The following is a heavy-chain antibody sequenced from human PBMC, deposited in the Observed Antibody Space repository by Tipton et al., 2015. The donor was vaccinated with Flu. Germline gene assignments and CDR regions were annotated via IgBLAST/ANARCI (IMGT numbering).Heavy chain of an antibody. CDR1: GGSISTYY. D-gene: IGHD3-22*01. CDR3: ARAPYSDYDTSGSSFDY. Sequence: TLSLTCTVSGGSISTYYWSWIRQPPGKGLEWIGSINYNGGTDYNPSLKSRVTISVDTSKNQFSLRLSSVTAADTAVYYCARAPYSDYDTSGSSFDYWGQGTLVTVSS. CDR2: INYNGGT. J-gene: IGHJ4*02. V-gene: IGHV4-59*01.